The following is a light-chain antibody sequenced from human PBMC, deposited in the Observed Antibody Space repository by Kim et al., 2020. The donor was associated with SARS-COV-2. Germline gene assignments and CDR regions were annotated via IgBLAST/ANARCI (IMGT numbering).Light chain of an antibody. CDR2: DAS. CDR3: QQYYGYPWT. V-gene: IGKV1-5*01. Sequence: DIQMTQSPSTLSASVGERVTITCRASQSISSWLAWYQQKPGEAPKLLIYDASSLESGVPSRFSGSGSGTGFTLTISSLQPDDFATYYCQQYYGYPWTFGQGTKVDIK. J-gene: IGKJ1*01. CDR1: QSISSW.